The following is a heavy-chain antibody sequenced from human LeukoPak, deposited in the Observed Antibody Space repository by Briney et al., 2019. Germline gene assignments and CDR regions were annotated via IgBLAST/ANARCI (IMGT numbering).Heavy chain of an antibody. CDR3: AKRGYYYFDY. CDR1: GFTFSSYS. V-gene: IGHV3-23*01. D-gene: IGHD5-18*01. J-gene: IGHJ4*02. CDR2: ITGSGDRT. Sequence: GGSLRLSCAASGFTFSSYSMSWVRQAPGKGPEWVSVITGSGDRTFYADSVEGRFTISRDNSKNTLYLQMNRLRAEDTAVYFCAKRGYYYFDYWGQGTLVTVSS.